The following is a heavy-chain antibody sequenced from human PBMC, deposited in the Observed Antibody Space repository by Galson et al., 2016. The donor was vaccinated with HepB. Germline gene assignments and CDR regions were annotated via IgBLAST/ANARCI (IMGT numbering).Heavy chain of an antibody. V-gene: IGHV1-2*06. Sequence: SVKVSCKASGYSFTGYFIHWVQQAPGQGLEWVGLIKPHSGGSKFAQKFQGRVTLTRDTSTSTAYMELTSLRSDDTAVYFCAREFNRHSVATFYYHGMDVWGQGTTVTVSS. D-gene: IGHD5-12*01. CDR3: AREFNRHSVATFYYHGMDV. J-gene: IGHJ6*02. CDR1: GYSFTGYF. CDR2: IKPHSGGS.